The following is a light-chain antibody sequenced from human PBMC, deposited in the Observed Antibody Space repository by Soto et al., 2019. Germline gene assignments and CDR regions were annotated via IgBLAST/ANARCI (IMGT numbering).Light chain of an antibody. CDR3: AGWDDSLTGYVV. Sequence: QSVLTQPPSASGTPGQRVTISCSGSRSNIGSNYVYWYQQLPGTAPKLLIYRDNQRPSGVPDRFSGSKSGSSASLAISGLRSEDEADYYCAGWDDSLTGYVVFGGGTKLTVL. V-gene: IGLV1-47*01. CDR2: RDN. J-gene: IGLJ2*01. CDR1: RSNIGSNY.